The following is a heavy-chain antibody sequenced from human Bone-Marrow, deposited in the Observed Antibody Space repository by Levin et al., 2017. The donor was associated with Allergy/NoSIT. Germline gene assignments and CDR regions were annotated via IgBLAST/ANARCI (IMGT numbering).Heavy chain of an antibody. CDR1: GYTFTEYF. Sequence: GASVKVSCKASGYTFTEYFLHWVRQAPGQGLEWLGWINPKTGETYYPQKFEGRVTMTRDTSISTVYMDLSWLTSDDTAVYYCARITMIRGRNYWGQGTLVTVSS. CDR2: INPKTGET. V-gene: IGHV1-2*02. D-gene: IGHD3-10*01. CDR3: ARITMIRGRNY. J-gene: IGHJ4*02.